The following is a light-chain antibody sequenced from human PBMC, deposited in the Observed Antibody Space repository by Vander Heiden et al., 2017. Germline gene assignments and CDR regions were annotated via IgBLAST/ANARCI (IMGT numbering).Light chain of an antibody. CDR3: QQRSNWPLIT. J-gene: IGKJ5*01. V-gene: IGKV3-11*01. CDR1: QSVSSY. Sequence: EIVLKHSPATLSLSPGERATLSCRASQSVSSYLAWYQQKPGQAPMLLIYDASNRATGIPARFSGSGSGTDFTLTISSLEPEDFAVYYCQQRSNWPLITFGQGTRLEIK. CDR2: DAS.